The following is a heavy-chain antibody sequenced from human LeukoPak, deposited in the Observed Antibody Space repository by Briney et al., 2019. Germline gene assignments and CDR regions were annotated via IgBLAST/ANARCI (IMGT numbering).Heavy chain of an antibody. V-gene: IGHV4-34*01. CDR1: GGSFSGYY. Sequence: SETLSLTCAVYGGSFSGYYWSWIRQPPGKGLEWIGEINHSGSTNYNPSLKSRVTISVDTSKNQFSLKLSSVTAADTAVYYCARGPGFRASRYFDYWGQGTLVTVSS. CDR3: ARGPGFRASRYFDY. J-gene: IGHJ4*02. CDR2: INHSGST.